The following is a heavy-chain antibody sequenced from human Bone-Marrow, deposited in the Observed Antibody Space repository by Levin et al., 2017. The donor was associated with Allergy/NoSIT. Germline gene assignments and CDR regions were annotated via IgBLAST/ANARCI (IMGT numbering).Heavy chain of an antibody. J-gene: IGHJ4*02. CDR2: FFHTGTT. Sequence: GSLRLSCAVFGYSVTSGYYWGWVRQPPGKGLEWIGVFFHTGTTFYNSSLKSRATISVDASQNQFSLKLNSVTAADTAVYYCARATHSTSSFDSWGQGTLVTVSS. CDR1: GYSVTSGYY. V-gene: IGHV4-38-2*01. CDR3: ARATHSTSSFDS. D-gene: IGHD6-13*01.